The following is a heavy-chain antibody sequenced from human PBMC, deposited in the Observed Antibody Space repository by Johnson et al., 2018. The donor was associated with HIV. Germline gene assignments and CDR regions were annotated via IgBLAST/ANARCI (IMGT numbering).Heavy chain of an antibody. CDR1: GFTFSSYP. Sequence: QVQLVESGGGVVQPGRSLRLSCAASGFTFSSYPMHWVRQATGKGLEWVAIISYDGSNKYYADSVKRRFTISRDNSKNPLYLQMNSLRAEDTAVYYCARDSGQQLADAFDIWGQGTMVTVSS. V-gene: IGHV3-30-3*01. CDR2: ISYDGSNK. J-gene: IGHJ3*02. CDR3: ARDSGQQLADAFDI. D-gene: IGHD6-6*01.